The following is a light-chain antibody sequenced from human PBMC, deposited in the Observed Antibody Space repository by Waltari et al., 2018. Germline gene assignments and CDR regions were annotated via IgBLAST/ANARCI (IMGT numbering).Light chain of an antibody. V-gene: IGKV3-11*01. CDR3: HQRSNWPGS. CDR1: ESVSNY. J-gene: IGKJ4*01. Sequence: EIVLTQSPVTLSLSPGERVTLSCRASESVSNYLAWFQQKPGQAPRLLIYDAFNRATSIPARFSGSGSGTDFTLTISNLEPEDSAIYYCHQRSNWPGSFGGGTKVEIK. CDR2: DAF.